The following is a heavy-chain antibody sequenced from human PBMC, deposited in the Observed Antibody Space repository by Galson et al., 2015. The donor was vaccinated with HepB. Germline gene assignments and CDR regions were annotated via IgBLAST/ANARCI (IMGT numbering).Heavy chain of an antibody. CDR3: ARDRRRIAAAGTSDWFDP. J-gene: IGHJ5*02. Sequence: CAGSGFTFSSHSLHWVRQAPGKGLEWVAVISYDGSNKYYADSVKGRFTISRDNSKNTLYLQMNSLRAEDTAVYYCARDRRRIAAAGTSDWFDPWGQGTLVTVSS. D-gene: IGHD6-13*01. V-gene: IGHV3-30*03. CDR2: ISYDGSNK. CDR1: GFTFSSHS.